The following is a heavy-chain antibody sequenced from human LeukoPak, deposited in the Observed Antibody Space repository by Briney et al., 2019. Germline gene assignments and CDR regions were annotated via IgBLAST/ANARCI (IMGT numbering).Heavy chain of an antibody. V-gene: IGHV1-46*01. D-gene: IGHD3-3*01. CDR3: ARDRGYDFWSGYSTRGYYGMDV. CDR1: GYTFTSYY. CDR2: INPSGGST. J-gene: IGHJ6*02. Sequence: ASVKVSCKASGYTFTSYYMHWVRQAPGQGLEWMGIINPSGGSTSYAQKFQGRVTMTRDTSTSTVYMELSSLRSEDTAVYYCARDRGYDFWSGYSTRGYYGMDVWGQGTTVTVSS.